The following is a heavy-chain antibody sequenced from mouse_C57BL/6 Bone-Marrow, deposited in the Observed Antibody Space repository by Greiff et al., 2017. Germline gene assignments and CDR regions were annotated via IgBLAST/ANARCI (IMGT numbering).Heavy chain of an antibody. CDR2: ISYDGSN. J-gene: IGHJ3*01. D-gene: IGHD2-3*01. V-gene: IGHV3-6*01. CDR1: GYSITSGYY. CDR3: AKGRDMKWLLLWFAY. Sequence: DVQLQESGPGLVKPSQSLSLTCSVTGYSITSGYYWNWIRQFPGNKLEWMGYISYDGSNNYNPSLKNRISITRDTSKNQFFLKLNSVTTEDTATYYCAKGRDMKWLLLWFAYWGQGTLVTVSA.